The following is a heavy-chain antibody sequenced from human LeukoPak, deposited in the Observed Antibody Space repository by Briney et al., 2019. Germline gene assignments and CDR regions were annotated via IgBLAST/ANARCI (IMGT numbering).Heavy chain of an antibody. J-gene: IGHJ4*02. CDR3: AKTGSSSWGYFDY. D-gene: IGHD6-13*01. Sequence: RGSLRLSCAASGFTFSTYGMHWVRQAPGKGLEWVAFIRNDGTIKYYADSVKGRFTISRDNSKNTLYLQMNSLRAEDTAVYYCAKTGSSSWGYFDYWGQGTLVTVSS. V-gene: IGHV3-30*02. CDR2: IRNDGTIK. CDR1: GFTFSTYG.